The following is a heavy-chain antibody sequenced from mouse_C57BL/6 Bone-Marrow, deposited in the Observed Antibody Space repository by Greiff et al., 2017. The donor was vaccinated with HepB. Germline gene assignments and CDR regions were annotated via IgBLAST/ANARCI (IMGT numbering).Heavy chain of an antibody. CDR2: SRNKSNDYTT. J-gene: IGHJ1*03. Sequence: EVMLVESGGGLVQSGRSLRLSCATSGFTFSDFYMEWVRQAPGKGLEWIAASRNKSNDYTTEYSASVKGRFIVSRDTSQSILYLQMNALRAEDTAIYYCARDYYGSSLNWYFDVWGTGTTVTVSS. CDR1: GFTFSDFY. V-gene: IGHV7-1*01. D-gene: IGHD1-1*01. CDR3: ARDYYGSSLNWYFDV.